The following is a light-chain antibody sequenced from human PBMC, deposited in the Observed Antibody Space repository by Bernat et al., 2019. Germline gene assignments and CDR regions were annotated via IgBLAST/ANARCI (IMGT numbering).Light chain of an antibody. CDR3: QQYGRSPLT. V-gene: IGKV3-20*01. J-gene: IGKJ4*02. CDR1: QCVSSSY. CDR2: GAS. Sequence: EIVLTQSPGTLSLSPGERATLSCRASQCVSSSYLAWYQQKPGQAPRLLIYGASSRATGIPDRFSGSGSGTDFTLTISRLEPEDFAVSYCQQYGRSPLTFGGGTKVEIK.